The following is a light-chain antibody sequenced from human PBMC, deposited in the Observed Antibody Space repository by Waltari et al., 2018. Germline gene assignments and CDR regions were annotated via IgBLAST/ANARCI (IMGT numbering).Light chain of an antibody. CDR1: NSHICRYNY. J-gene: IGLJ2*01. V-gene: IGLV2-14*03. Sequence: QSALTQPASVSGSAGQSIAIPCSGNNSHICRYNYVPWYQQHPGNAPRPIIYDVSRWPSGVSNRFIGSKSGITASLAISGLQAEDEGDYFCASYTSSNTVIFGGGTRVTVL. CDR3: ASYTSSNTVI. CDR2: DVS.